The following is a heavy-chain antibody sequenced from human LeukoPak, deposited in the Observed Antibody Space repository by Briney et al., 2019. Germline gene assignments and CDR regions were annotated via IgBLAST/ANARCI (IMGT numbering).Heavy chain of an antibody. J-gene: IGHJ4*02. CDR2: IYYSGST. Sequence: PSETLSLTCPVSGGSISSSSYYWGWIRQPPGKGLEWIGSIYYSGSTYYNPSLKSRVTISLDTSKNQFSLKLTSVTAADTAVYYCVSHPGGFLWFGESSGGGYFDYWGQGTLVTVSS. CDR3: VSHPGGFLWFGESSGGGYFDY. D-gene: IGHD3-10*01. CDR1: GGSISSSSYY. V-gene: IGHV4-39*07.